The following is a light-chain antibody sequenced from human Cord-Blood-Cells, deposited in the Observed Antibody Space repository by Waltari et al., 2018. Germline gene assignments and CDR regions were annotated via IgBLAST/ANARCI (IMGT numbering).Light chain of an antibody. J-gene: IGLJ3*02. CDR3: CSYAGSSTWV. CDR1: SNDVGSYNL. CDR2: EGS. V-gene: IGLV2-23*01. Sequence: QSALTQPASVSGSPGQSITISCTGTSNDVGSYNLVSWYQQHPGKAPKLMIYEGSKRPSGVSNRFSGAKSGNTASLTSSGLQAEDEAYYYCCSYAGSSTWVFGGGTKLTVL.